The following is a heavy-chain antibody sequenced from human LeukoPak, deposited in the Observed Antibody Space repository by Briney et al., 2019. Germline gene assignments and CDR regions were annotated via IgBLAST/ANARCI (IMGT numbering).Heavy chain of an antibody. CDR3: ARKPRGWFDP. J-gene: IGHJ5*02. CDR1: GESFSGDY. V-gene: IGHV4-34*01. Sequence: SETLSLTCAVYGESFSGDYWSWVRQPPGKGLEWVGEINHSGSTNDNPSLKSRVTISVDTSKNQFSLKLSSVTAADTAVYYCARKPRGWFDPWGQGTLVTVPS. CDR2: INHSGST.